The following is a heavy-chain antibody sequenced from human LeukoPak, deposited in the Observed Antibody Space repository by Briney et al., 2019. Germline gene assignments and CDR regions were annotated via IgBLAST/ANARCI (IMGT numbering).Heavy chain of an antibody. J-gene: IGHJ6*03. CDR1: EYTFTGYY. Sequence: ASVKVSCKTSEYTFTGYYMHWVRQAPGQGLEWMGWINPNSGGTNYAQKFQGRVTMTRDTSISTAYMELSRLRSDDTAVYYCARAQDYYYYMDVWGKGTTVTISS. CDR2: INPNSGGT. V-gene: IGHV1-2*02. CDR3: ARAQDYYYYMDV.